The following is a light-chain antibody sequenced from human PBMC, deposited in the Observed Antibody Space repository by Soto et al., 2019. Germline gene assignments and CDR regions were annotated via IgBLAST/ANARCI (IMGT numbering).Light chain of an antibody. CDR3: QQYRDLPQT. J-gene: IGKJ1*01. Sequence: EIVLTQSPGTPSFSPGERATLSCRASQSVRSNYLAWYQQKPGQAPRLLIYNSSTRATGIPDRFSGSGSGTDFTLTISRLEPEDFALYYCQQYRDLPQTFGQGTKVDIK. CDR1: QSVRSNY. V-gene: IGKV3-20*01. CDR2: NSS.